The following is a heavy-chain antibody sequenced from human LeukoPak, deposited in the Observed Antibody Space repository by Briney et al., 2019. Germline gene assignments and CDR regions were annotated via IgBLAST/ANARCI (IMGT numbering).Heavy chain of an antibody. Sequence: ASVKVSCKASGYTFNNYGITWVRQAPGQGLEWMGWISTYNGNTNYAQKLQGRVTMTTDTSTSTAYMELRSLRSDDTAAYYCARDQLSRGVWFDPWGQGTLVTVSS. D-gene: IGHD1-1*01. CDR3: ARDQLSRGVWFDP. V-gene: IGHV1-18*01. CDR2: ISTYNGNT. CDR1: GYTFNNYG. J-gene: IGHJ5*02.